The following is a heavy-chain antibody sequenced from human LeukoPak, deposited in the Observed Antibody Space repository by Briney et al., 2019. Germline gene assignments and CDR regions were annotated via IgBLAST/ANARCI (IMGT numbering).Heavy chain of an antibody. V-gene: IGHV3-7*01. J-gene: IGHJ6*03. CDR3: ARFAAGVSYYYYMDV. D-gene: IGHD3-10*01. CDR1: GFTFSSSW. Sequence: GGSLRLSCAASGFTFSSSWMAWVRQAPGKGLEWVGNIKEDGTAKNYVVSVRGRFTISRDNAKNSLYLQMNSLRGEDTAVYYCARFAAGVSYYYYMDVWGKGTTVTVSS. CDR2: IKEDGTAK.